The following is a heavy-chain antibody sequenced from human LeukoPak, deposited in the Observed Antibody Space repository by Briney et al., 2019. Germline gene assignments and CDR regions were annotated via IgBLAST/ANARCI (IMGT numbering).Heavy chain of an antibody. CDR2: IYYSGST. Sequence: SETLSLTCTVSGVSISSSSYYWGWIRQPPGKGLEWIGSIYYSGSTYYNPSLKSRVTISVDTSKNQFSLKLSSVTAADTAVYYCARGSYKSITMIVVVNYYFDYWGQGTLVTVSS. CDR3: ARGSYKSITMIVVVNYYFDY. J-gene: IGHJ4*02. CDR1: GVSISSSSYY. V-gene: IGHV4-39*01. D-gene: IGHD3-22*01.